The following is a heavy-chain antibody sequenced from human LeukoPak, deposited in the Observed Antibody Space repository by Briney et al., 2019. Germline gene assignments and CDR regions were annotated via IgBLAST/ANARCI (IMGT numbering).Heavy chain of an antibody. V-gene: IGHV4-31*03. CDR2: IYYSGST. CDR3: ARAPETYNFGPLEC. J-gene: IGHJ4*02. D-gene: IGHD1-20*01. CDR1: GGSISSGSNY. Sequence: PSETLSLTCTVSGGSISSGSNYWSWIRQHPGKGLEWIGYIYYSGSTYYNPSLKSRVTISLDTSKNQFSLNLTSVTAADTAVCYCARAPETYNFGPLECWGQGTLVTVSS.